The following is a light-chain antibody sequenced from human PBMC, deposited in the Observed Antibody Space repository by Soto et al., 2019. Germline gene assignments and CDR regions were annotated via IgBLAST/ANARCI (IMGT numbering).Light chain of an antibody. Sequence: QSALTQPPSVSGSPGQSVTISCTGTSSDVGSYNRVSWYQQPPGTAPKLMIYEVSNRPSGVPDRFSGSKSGNTASLTISGFQAEEEADYYCSLYTSSSTYVFGTGTKLTVL. J-gene: IGLJ1*01. CDR3: SLYTSSSTYV. CDR1: SSDVGSYNR. CDR2: EVS. V-gene: IGLV2-18*01.